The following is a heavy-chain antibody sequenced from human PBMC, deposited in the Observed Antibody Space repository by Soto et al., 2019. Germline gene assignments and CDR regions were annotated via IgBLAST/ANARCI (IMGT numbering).Heavy chain of an antibody. CDR3: ARGLLYATTYFDY. CDR1: GDTFTTNS. V-gene: IGHV1-69*06. D-gene: IGHD2-8*01. Sequence: QVQLVQSGAEVKKPGSSVKVSCKASGDTFTTNSLNWVRQAPGQGLECMGGIIPEVGTTKCAQKYQDRATITGDKSTNTAYMELSSLSSDDTAVYYCARGLLYATTYFDYWGQGTPVTVSS. CDR2: IIPEVGTT. J-gene: IGHJ4*02.